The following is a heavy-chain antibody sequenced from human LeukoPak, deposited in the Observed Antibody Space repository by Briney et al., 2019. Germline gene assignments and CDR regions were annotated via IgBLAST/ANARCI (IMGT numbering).Heavy chain of an antibody. CDR1: GFTFSSHW. Sequence: GGSLRLSCADSGFTFSSHWMHWVRQAPGKGLVWVSRIKYDASSTSYADSVKGRFTISRDNAKDTLYLQMNSLRAEDTAVYYCARGATYAYYQDYWGQGTLVTVSS. V-gene: IGHV3-74*01. CDR3: ARGATYAYYQDY. D-gene: IGHD1-26*01. J-gene: IGHJ4*02. CDR2: IKYDASST.